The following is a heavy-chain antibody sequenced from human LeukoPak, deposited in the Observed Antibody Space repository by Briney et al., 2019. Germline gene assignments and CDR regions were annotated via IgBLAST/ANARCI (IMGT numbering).Heavy chain of an antibody. CDR3: ARDQIFGVVFPDY. V-gene: IGHV3-48*03. CDR1: GFTFSSYE. CDR2: ISSSGSTI. Sequence: PGGSLRLPCAASGFTFSSYEMNWVRQAPGKGLEWASYISSSGSTIYYADSVKGRFTISRDNAKNSLYLQMNSLRAEDTAVYYCARDQIFGVVFPDYRGQGTLVTVSS. J-gene: IGHJ4*02. D-gene: IGHD3-3*01.